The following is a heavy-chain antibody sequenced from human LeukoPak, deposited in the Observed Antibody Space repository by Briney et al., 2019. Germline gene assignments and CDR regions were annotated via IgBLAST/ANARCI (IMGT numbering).Heavy chain of an antibody. CDR2: MSYDGNKK. CDR1: GFTFTTHA. D-gene: IGHD3-10*01. V-gene: IGHV3-30-3*01. CDR3: ARDGDTAIRGVNFDN. J-gene: IGHJ4*02. Sequence: GGSLRLSCAASGFTFTTHAIHWVRQAPGKGLEWVAVMSYDGNKKYYADSVKGRFTISRDNSKNTLYLQMNSLIAEDTAVYYCARDGDTAIRGVNFDNWGQGTLVTVSS.